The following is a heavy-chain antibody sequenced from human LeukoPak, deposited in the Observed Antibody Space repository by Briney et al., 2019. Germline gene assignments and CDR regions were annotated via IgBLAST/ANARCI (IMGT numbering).Heavy chain of an antibody. J-gene: IGHJ4*02. D-gene: IGHD3-22*01. CDR3: ARRYFYDSGGYYYYFEY. V-gene: IGHV4-39*01. CDR2: IYYSGST. Sequence: SETLSLTCTVSGGSISSSSYYWGWIRQPPGKGLEWIGSIYYSGSTYYNPSLKSRVTISVDTSKNQFSLKLSSVTAADTAVYYCARRYFYDSGGYYYYFEYWGQGTLVTVSS. CDR1: GGSISSSSYY.